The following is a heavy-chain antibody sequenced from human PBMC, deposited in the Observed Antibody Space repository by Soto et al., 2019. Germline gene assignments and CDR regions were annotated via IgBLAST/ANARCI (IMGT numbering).Heavy chain of an antibody. V-gene: IGHV3-23*01. CDR3: ALYCSGVSCSGH. Sequence: PGGSLRLSCAASGFTFSSYAMTWVRQAPGKGLDWVAAISDSGSSTYFADSVKGRFSISRDNSKNTVYLQMSSLRAEDTAVYYCALYCSGVSCSGHWGQGNLVTVSS. CDR2: ISDSGSST. CDR1: GFTFSSYA. J-gene: IGHJ4*02. D-gene: IGHD2-15*01.